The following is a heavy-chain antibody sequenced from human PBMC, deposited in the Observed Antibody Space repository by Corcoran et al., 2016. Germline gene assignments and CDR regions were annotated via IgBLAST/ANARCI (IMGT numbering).Heavy chain of an antibody. CDR3: ARGVSGTIFGVVSTYFDY. J-gene: IGHJ4*02. D-gene: IGHD3-3*01. Sequence: EVQLVESGGGLVQPGGSLRLSCVASGFSLNSYSMNWVRQAPGKGLEWLSYSSSSSSTIYYADSVQGRFTISRDNGTNSLYLQMNSLRDEDTDVYYCARGVSGTIFGVVSTYFDYWGQGTLVTVSS. CDR2: SSSSSSTI. CDR1: GFSLNSYS. V-gene: IGHV3-48*02.